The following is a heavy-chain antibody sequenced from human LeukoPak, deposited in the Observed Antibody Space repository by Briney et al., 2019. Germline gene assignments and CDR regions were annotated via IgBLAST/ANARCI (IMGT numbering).Heavy chain of an antibody. CDR2: INPDGTST. D-gene: IGHD1-14*01. CDR3: ARDMWGTCDY. V-gene: IGHV3-74*01. J-gene: IGHJ4*02. CDR1: GFTFSDYW. Sequence: GGSLRLSCAAPGFTFSDYWMHWVRHAPGKGPVWVSRINPDGTSTSYADSVKGRFTISRDNAKNTLYLQISSVRAEDTAVYYCARDMWGTCDYWGQGTLVTVSS.